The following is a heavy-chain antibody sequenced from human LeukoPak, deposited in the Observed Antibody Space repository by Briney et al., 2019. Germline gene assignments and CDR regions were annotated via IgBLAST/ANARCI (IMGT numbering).Heavy chain of an antibody. CDR3: ARDRYYDSSGYHSKDAFDI. D-gene: IGHD3-22*01. V-gene: IGHV4-61*02. CDR2: IYTSGST. Sequence: SRTLSLTCTVSGGSISSGSYYWSWIRQPAGKGLEWIGRIYTSGSTNYNPSLKSRVTISVDTSKNQFSLKLSSVTAADTAVYYCARDRYYDSSGYHSKDAFDIWGQGTMVTVSS. J-gene: IGHJ3*02. CDR1: GGSISSGSYY.